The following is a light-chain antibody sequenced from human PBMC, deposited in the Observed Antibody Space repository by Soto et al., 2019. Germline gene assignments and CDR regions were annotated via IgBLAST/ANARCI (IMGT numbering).Light chain of an antibody. Sequence: QSVLTQPASVSGSLGQSITISCTGTSSDIGGYKYVSWYQQHPGKAPKLIIFEVSNRPSGVSDRFSGSNSGNTASLTISGLQAEDAADYYCTSYSRYRVLVFGGGTKVTVL. CDR1: SSDIGGYKY. V-gene: IGLV2-14*01. CDR3: TSYSRYRVLV. CDR2: EVS. J-gene: IGLJ3*02.